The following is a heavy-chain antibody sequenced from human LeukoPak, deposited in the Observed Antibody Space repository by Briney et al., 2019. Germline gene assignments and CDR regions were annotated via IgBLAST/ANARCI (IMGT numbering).Heavy chain of an antibody. CDR2: ISHSGST. V-gene: IGHV4-59*08. Sequence: SETLSLTCTVSGGSISNYYWSWIRQPPGKGLEWIGYISHSGSTNYSPSLKSRVTISLDTSKNQFFLKLSSVTAADTAVYYCAGHHPRNTVDFWGQGTLVTVSS. CDR3: AGHHPRNTVDF. CDR1: GGSISNYY. J-gene: IGHJ4*02. D-gene: IGHD2/OR15-2a*01.